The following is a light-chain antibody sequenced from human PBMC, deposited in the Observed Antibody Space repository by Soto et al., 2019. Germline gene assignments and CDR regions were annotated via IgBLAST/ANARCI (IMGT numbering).Light chain of an antibody. V-gene: IGKV3-15*01. J-gene: IGKJ2*01. CDR3: QQYNNWPLF. CDR1: QTFGNT. CDR2: ATS. Sequence: EIVMTQSPATLSVSPGERVTLSCRASQTFGNTLAWYQQKPGQAPRLLIYATSTRATGIPARFSGSGSGTEFSLTISSLQSEDFALYYCQQYNNWPLFFDQGTKLEIK.